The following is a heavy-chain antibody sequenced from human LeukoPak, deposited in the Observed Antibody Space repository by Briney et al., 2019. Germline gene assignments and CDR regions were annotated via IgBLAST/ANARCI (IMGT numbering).Heavy chain of an antibody. Sequence: SETLSLTCTVSGGSISSSSYYWGWIRQPPGKGLEWIGSIYYSGSTYYNPSLKSRVTISVDTSKNQFSLKLNSVTAADTAIYYCARARDSGSTYFDYWGQGTLVTVSS. J-gene: IGHJ4*02. D-gene: IGHD3-10*01. CDR2: IYYSGST. CDR1: GGSISSSSYY. V-gene: IGHV4-39*07. CDR3: ARARDSGSTYFDY.